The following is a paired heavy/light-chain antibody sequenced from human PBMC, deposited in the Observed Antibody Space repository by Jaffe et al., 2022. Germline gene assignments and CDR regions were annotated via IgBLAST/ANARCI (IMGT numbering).Heavy chain of an antibody. Sequence: QVQLQESGPGLVKPSETLSLTCAVSGYSISSGYYWGWIRQPPGKGLEWIGSIYHSGSTYYNPSLKSRVTISVDTSKNQFSLKLSSVTAADTAVYYCARRGGGPGGYFDWFQTYNWFDPWGQGTLVTVSS. V-gene: IGHV4-38-2*01. J-gene: IGHJ5*02. D-gene: IGHD3-9*01. CDR1: GYSISSGYY. CDR2: IYHSGST. CDR3: ARRGGGPGGYFDWFQTYNWFDP.
Light chain of an antibody. V-gene: IGLV1-40*01. J-gene: IGLJ3*02. CDR3: QSYDSSLSGPWV. CDR2: GNS. CDR1: SSNIGAGYD. Sequence: QSVLTQPPSVSGAPGQRVTISCTGSSSNIGAGYDVHWYQQLPGTAPKLLIYGNSNRPSGVPDRFSGSKSGTSASLAITGLQAEDEADYYCQSYDSSLSGPWVFGGGTKLTVL.